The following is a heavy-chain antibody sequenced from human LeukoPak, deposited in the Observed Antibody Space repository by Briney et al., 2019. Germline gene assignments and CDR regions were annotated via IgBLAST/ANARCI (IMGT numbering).Heavy chain of an antibody. J-gene: IGHJ5*02. CDR3: ARDQGDSSGWYRGWFDP. CDR1: GYTFTSYY. Sequence: ASVKVSCKASGYTFTSYYVHWVRQAPGQGLEWMGIINPSGGSTSYAQKFQGRVTMTRDTSTSTVYMELSSLRSEDTAVYYCARDQGDSSGWYRGWFDPWGQGTLVTVSS. CDR2: INPSGGST. V-gene: IGHV1-46*01. D-gene: IGHD6-19*01.